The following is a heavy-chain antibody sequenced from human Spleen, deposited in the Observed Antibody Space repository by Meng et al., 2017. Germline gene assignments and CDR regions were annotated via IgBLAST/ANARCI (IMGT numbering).Heavy chain of an antibody. J-gene: IGHJ6*02. V-gene: IGHV4-4*02. CDR3: AGGAVVTLIFYHAMDV. CDR2: IYHSGST. D-gene: IGHD2-21*02. CDR1: GGSISSSNW. Sequence: SETLSLTCAVSGGSISSSNWWTWVRQAPGKGLEWIGEIYHSGSTNYNPSLKSRVTMSTDTSKNQFSLKLTSVTAADTAVYYCAGGAVVTLIFYHAMDVWGQGTTVTVSS.